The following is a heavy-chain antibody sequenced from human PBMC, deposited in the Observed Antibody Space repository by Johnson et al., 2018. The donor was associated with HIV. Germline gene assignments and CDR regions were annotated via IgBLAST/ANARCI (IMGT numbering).Heavy chain of an antibody. J-gene: IGHJ3*02. V-gene: IGHV3-66*01. CDR3: ARDSRLRTRAVGWADAFDI. CDR2: IYSGGST. CDR1: GFTVSSNY. Sequence: VQLMESGGGLVQPGGSLRLSCAASGFTVSSNYMSWVRQAPGKGLEWVSVIYSGGSTYYADSVKGRFTISRDNSKNTLYLQMNSLRAEDTAVYYCARDSRLRTRAVGWADAFDIWGQGTMVSVSS. D-gene: IGHD4-17*01.